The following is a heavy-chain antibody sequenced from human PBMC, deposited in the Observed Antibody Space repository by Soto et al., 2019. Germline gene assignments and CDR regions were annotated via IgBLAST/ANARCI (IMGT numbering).Heavy chain of an antibody. CDR3: TTDCSGGSCYGSDAFDI. Sequence: GGSLRLSCAASGFTFSNAWMSWVRQAPGKGLEWVGRIKSKTDGGTTDYAAPVKGRFTISRDDSKNPLYLQMNSLKTEDTAVYYCTTDCSGGSCYGSDAFDIWGQGTMVTVSS. D-gene: IGHD2-15*01. CDR2: IKSKTDGGTT. J-gene: IGHJ3*02. CDR1: GFTFSNAW. V-gene: IGHV3-15*01.